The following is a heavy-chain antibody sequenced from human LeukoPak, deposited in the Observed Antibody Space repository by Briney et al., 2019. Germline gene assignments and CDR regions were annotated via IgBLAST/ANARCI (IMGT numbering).Heavy chain of an antibody. CDR2: IYYSGST. D-gene: IGHD6-19*01. Sequence: SETLSLTCTVSGGSISSSSYYWGWIRQPPGKGLEWIGSIYYSGSTYYNPSLKSRVTISVDTSKNQFSLKLSSVTAADTAVYYCAREKKQWLVRSGFDYWGQGTLVTVSS. V-gene: IGHV4-39*07. CDR3: AREKKQWLVRSGFDY. J-gene: IGHJ4*02. CDR1: GGSISSSSYY.